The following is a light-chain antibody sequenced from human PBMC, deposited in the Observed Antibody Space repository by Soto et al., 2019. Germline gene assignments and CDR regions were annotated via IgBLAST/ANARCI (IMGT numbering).Light chain of an antibody. J-gene: IGLJ2*01. V-gene: IGLV2-14*01. CDR3: SSYTSSNTEV. CDR1: SSDVGGYNY. Sequence: QSALTQPASVSGSPGQSITMSCTGTSSDVGGYNYVSWYQQHPGKAPKLMIYEVSNRPSGVSNRFSGSKSGNTASLTISVLQAEDEADYYCSSYTSSNTEVFGGGTKLTVL. CDR2: EVS.